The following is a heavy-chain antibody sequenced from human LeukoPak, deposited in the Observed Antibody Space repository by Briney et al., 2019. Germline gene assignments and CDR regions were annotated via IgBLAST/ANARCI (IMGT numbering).Heavy chain of an antibody. D-gene: IGHD2-2*01. Sequence: PSETLSLTCAVSGYSISSGDYWGWIRQPPGKGLEWIGSIYHSGSTYYNPSLKSRVTISVDTSKNQFSLKLSSVTAADTAVYYCARRRLSGVPAATNHDAFDIWGQGTMVTVSS. CDR3: ARRRLSGVPAATNHDAFDI. V-gene: IGHV4-38-2*01. CDR1: GYSISSGDY. J-gene: IGHJ3*02. CDR2: IYHSGST.